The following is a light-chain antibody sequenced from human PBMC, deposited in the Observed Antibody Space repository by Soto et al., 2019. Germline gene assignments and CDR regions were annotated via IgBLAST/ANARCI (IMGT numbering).Light chain of an antibody. CDR1: RSISNY. Sequence: DIQMTQSPSSLSASVGDAVSLTCRASRSISNYSNWYQQKPGRAPKLLISGASSLQRGVPSRFSGSGAGTNLTLTITSLQPDDFAIYFCQQSYTAPYTVGRGTKVEIK. CDR3: QQSYTAPYT. J-gene: IGKJ3*01. CDR2: GAS. V-gene: IGKV1-39*01.